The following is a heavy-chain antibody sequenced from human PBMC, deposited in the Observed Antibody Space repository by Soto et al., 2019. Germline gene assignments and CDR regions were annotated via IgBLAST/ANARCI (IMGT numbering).Heavy chain of an antibody. CDR2: IYGNGRST. CDR1: GFTFSIYT. D-gene: IGHD1-26*01. V-gene: IGHV3-23*01. J-gene: IGHJ4*02. CDR3: AKDFTPDSRWDIDY. Sequence: EVQLLESGGGLVQPAGSLRLSCAASGFTFSIYTMSWFRQAPGKGLEWVSSIYGNGRSTFYSASVKGRFTISRDNSGNTVYLQMSSLRAEDTAIYYCAKDFTPDSRWDIDYWGQGSLVIVSS.